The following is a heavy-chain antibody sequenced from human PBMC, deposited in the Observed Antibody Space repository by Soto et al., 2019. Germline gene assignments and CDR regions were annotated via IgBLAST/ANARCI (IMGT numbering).Heavy chain of an antibody. V-gene: IGHV3-21*01. CDR3: ARDSLRYSSGWEGDY. J-gene: IGHJ4*02. Sequence: EVQLVESGGGLVKPGGSLRLSCAASGFTFSSYSMNWVRQAPGKGLEWVSSISSSSSYIYYADSVKGRFTISRDNAKNSLYPQMNSLRAEDTAVYYCARDSLRYSSGWEGDYWGQGTLVTVSS. D-gene: IGHD6-19*01. CDR1: GFTFSSYS. CDR2: ISSSSSYI.